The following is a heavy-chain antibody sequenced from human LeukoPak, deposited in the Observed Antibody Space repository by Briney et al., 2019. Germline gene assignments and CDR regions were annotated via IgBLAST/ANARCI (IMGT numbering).Heavy chain of an antibody. J-gene: IGHJ4*02. D-gene: IGHD2-2*01. Sequence: PGGSLRLSCAASGFTFSNYGMSWVRQAPGKGLEWVSSISGSGGSTYYADSVKGRFTISRDNSKNTLYLQMNSLRAEDTAVYYCAKNGGFLVPRSHFDSWGQGTLVTVSS. CDR3: AKNGGFLVPRSHFDS. CDR1: GFTFSNYG. CDR2: ISGSGGST. V-gene: IGHV3-23*01.